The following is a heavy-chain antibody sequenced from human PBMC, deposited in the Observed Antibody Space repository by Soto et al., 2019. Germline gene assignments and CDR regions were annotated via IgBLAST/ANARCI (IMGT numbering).Heavy chain of an antibody. CDR2: INAGNGNT. CDR1: GYTFTSYA. J-gene: IGHJ4*02. CDR3: ARGRGEYDPISPALWGDY. D-gene: IGHD3-10*01. Sequence: GASVKVSCKASGYTFTSYAMHWVRQAPGQRLEWMGWINAGNGNTKYSQKFQGRVTITRDTSASTAYMELSSLRSEDTAVYYCARGRGEYDPISPALWGDYWGQGTLVTVSS. V-gene: IGHV1-3*01.